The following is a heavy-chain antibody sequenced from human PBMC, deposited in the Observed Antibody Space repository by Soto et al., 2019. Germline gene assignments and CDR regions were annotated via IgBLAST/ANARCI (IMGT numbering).Heavy chain of an antibody. J-gene: IGHJ4*02. CDR2: IVPVFGRP. CDR3: AREGSGYNF. Sequence: SVKASCKASGGSLSNYGTSWVRQAPGQGLEWMGGIVPVFGRPNYAQRFRGRLTITADESTSTGYMELISLRSDDTAVYYCAREGSGYNFWGQGTQVTVSS. D-gene: IGHD5-12*01. CDR1: GGSLSNYG. V-gene: IGHV1-69*13.